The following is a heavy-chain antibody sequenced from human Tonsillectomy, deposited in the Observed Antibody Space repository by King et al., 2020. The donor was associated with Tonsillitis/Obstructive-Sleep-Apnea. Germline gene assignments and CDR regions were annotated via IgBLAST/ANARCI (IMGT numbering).Heavy chain of an antibody. J-gene: IGHJ6*03. D-gene: IGHD3-3*01. CDR3: ARILEYYDFWSAPGARDRYMDV. Sequence: VTLKESGPVLVKPTETLTLTCTVSGFSLSNARMGVSWIRQPPGKALDGLAHIFSNDEKSYSTSLKSRLTISKDTSKSQVVLTMTNMDPVDTATYYCARILEYYDFWSAPGARDRYMDVWGKGTTVTVSS. CDR1: GFSLSNARMG. V-gene: IGHV2-26*01. CDR2: IFSNDEK.